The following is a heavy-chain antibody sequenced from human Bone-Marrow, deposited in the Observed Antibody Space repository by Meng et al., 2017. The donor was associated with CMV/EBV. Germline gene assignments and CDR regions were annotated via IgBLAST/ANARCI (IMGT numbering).Heavy chain of an antibody. Sequence: GSLRLSCTVSGGSISSYYWSWIRQPPGKGLEWIGYIYYSGSTNYNPSLKSRVTISVDTSKNQFSLKLSSVTAADTAVYYCAREGIAARSVPYYYYGMDVWAQGTTVTVPS. D-gene: IGHD6-6*01. CDR3: AREGIAARSVPYYYYGMDV. J-gene: IGHJ6*02. CDR1: GGSISSYY. CDR2: IYYSGST. V-gene: IGHV4-59*01.